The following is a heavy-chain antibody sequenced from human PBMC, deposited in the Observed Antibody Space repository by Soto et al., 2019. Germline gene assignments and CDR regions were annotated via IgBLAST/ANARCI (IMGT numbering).Heavy chain of an antibody. CDR3: ARVRPMSIAARRHPYYYYGMDV. CDR1: GGSFSGYY. J-gene: IGHJ6*02. Sequence: LSETLSLTCAVYGGSFSGYYWSWIRQPPGKGLEWIGEINHSGSTNYNPSLKSRVTISVDTSKNQFSLKLSSVTAADTAVYYCARVRPMSIAARRHPYYYYGMDVWGQGTTVTVSS. D-gene: IGHD6-6*01. CDR2: INHSGST. V-gene: IGHV4-34*01.